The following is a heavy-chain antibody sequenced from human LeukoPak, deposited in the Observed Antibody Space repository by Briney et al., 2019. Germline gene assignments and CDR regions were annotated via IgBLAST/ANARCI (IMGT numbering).Heavy chain of an antibody. V-gene: IGHV1-18*01. CDR3: ARIDSGYSSSWLPLTWDSVDY. CDR1: GYTFTSYG. D-gene: IGHD6-13*01. J-gene: IGHJ4*02. CDR2: ISAYNGNT. Sequence: ASVKVSCKASGYTFTSYGISWVRQAPGQGLEWMGWISAYNGNTNYAQKLQGRVTMTTDTSTSTAHMELRSLRSDDTAVYYCARIDSGYSSSWLPLTWDSVDYWGQGTLVTVSS.